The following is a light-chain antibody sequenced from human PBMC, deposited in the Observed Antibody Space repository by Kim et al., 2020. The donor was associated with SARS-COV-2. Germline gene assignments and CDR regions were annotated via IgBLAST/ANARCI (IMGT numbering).Light chain of an antibody. CDR1: QSVSSSY. V-gene: IGKV3-20*01. Sequence: SPGERATLSCRASQSVSSSYLAWYQQKPGQAPRLLIYGASSRATGIPDRFSGSGSGTDFTLTISRLEPEDFAVYYCQQYGSSRGVTFGPGTKVDIK. J-gene: IGKJ3*01. CDR2: GAS. CDR3: QQYGSSRGVT.